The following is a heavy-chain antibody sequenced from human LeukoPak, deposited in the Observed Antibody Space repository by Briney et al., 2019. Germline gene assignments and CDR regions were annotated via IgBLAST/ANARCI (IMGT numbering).Heavy chain of an antibody. J-gene: IGHJ6*03. CDR3: ARDPYSGNYGDYYYYYMDG. CDR2: IRYDGSNK. D-gene: IGHD1-26*01. Sequence: SLRPSSAPAGLTLTRFGMHWVRQAPGKGLEWVASIRYDGSNKYYADSVKGRFSICRDNAKSSLYLQMNSLRDEDTAVYYCARDPYSGNYGDYYYYYMDGWGKGTTVTDSS. CDR1: GLTLTRFG. V-gene: IGHV3-30*02.